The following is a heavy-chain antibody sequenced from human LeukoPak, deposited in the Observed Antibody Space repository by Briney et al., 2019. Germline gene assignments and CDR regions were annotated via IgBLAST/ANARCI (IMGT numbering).Heavy chain of an antibody. Sequence: LSLTCTVSGCSIGGYFWSWLRQPPGKGLQWVSGISWNSGTIDYADSVRGRFTISRDNAKNSLYLQMDSLRVEDTAFYYCAKDNRRHYTSGPNPDSLHWGQGALVTVSS. CDR1: GCSIGGYF. D-gene: IGHD6-19*01. CDR2: ISWNSGTI. CDR3: AKDNRRHYTSGPNPDSLH. V-gene: IGHV3-9*01. J-gene: IGHJ4*02.